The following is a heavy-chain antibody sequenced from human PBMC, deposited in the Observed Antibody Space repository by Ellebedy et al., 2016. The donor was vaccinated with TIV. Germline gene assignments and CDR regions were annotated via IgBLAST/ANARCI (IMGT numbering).Heavy chain of an antibody. CDR1: GFTFSSYW. V-gene: IGHV3-74*01. D-gene: IGHD2-21*02. CDR2: INSDGSSK. J-gene: IGHJ4*02. CDR3: ARNRHVERGDCLDY. Sequence: GESLKISCAASGFTFSSYWMHWVRQAPGKGLVWVSRINSDGSSKSYADSVKGRFTISSDNAKNTLYLQMNSLRAEDTAVYDCARNRHVERGDCLDYWGQGTLVTVSS.